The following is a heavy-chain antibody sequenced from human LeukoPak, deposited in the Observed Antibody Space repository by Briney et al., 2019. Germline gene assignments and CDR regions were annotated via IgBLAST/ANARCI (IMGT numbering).Heavy chain of an antibody. J-gene: IGHJ4*02. CDR2: IYSGGNT. CDR3: ARAVSSGYDPFDY. CDR1: GFTVSSNY. V-gene: IGHV3-53*01. D-gene: IGHD3-22*01. Sequence: GGSLRLSCAASGFTVSSNYMSWVRQAPGKGLEWVSVIYSGGNTYYAGSVKGRFTISRDNSKNTLYLQMNSLRAEDTAVYYCARAVSSGYDPFDYWGQGTLVTVSS.